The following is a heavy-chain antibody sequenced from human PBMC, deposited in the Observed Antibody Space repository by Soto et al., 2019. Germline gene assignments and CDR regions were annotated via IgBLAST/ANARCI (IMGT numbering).Heavy chain of an antibody. CDR2: IYYSGST. Sequence: SETLSLTCTVSGGSISSSSYYWGWIRQPPGKGLEWIASIYYSGSTYYNPSLKSRVTISVDTSKNQFSLKLSSVTAADTAMYYCARPHSSGPTLDWGQGTLVTVSS. J-gene: IGHJ4*02. CDR1: GGSISSSSYY. V-gene: IGHV4-39*01. D-gene: IGHD6-19*01. CDR3: ARPHSSGPTLD.